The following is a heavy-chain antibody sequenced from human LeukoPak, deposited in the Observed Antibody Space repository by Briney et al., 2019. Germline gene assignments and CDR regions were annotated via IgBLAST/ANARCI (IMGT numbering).Heavy chain of an antibody. CDR2: INHSGST. CDR3: ARDRPKGTFDY. V-gene: IGHV4-34*01. CDR1: GGSFSGYY. Sequence: SETLSLTCAVYGGSFSGYYWSWIRQPPGKGLEWIGEINHSGSTNYNPSLKSRVTISVDTSKNQFSLKLSSVTAADTAVYYCARDRPKGTFDYWGQGTLVTVSS. J-gene: IGHJ4*02. D-gene: IGHD1-1*01.